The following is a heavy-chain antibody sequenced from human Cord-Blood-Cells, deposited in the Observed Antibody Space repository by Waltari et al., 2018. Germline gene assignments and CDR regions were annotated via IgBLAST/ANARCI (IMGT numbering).Heavy chain of an antibody. Sequence: QLQLQESGPGLVKPSETLSLTCPVSGGSLSSRSYYWGWLRQPPGKGLEWIGSIYYSGSTYYNPSLKSRVTISVDTSKNQFSLKLSSVTAADTAVYYCARLATFGGVIVDYWGQGTLVTVSS. CDR3: ARLATFGGVIVDY. V-gene: IGHV4-39*01. CDR1: GGSLSSRSYY. J-gene: IGHJ4*02. D-gene: IGHD3-16*02. CDR2: IYYSGST.